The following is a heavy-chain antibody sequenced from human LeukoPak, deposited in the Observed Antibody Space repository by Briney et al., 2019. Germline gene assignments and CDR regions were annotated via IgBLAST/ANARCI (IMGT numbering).Heavy chain of an antibody. CDR3: ERGPPLDP. CDR1: GFTFSSYW. CDR2: INSDVSST. V-gene: IGHV3-74*01. Sequence: GGSLRLSCAASGFTFSSYWMHWVRQAPGKGLVWVSRINSDVSSTRYADSGKGRFTLSRDNAKNTLYLQMNSLRAEDTAVYYCERGPPLDPWGEGTLVTVSS. J-gene: IGHJ5*02.